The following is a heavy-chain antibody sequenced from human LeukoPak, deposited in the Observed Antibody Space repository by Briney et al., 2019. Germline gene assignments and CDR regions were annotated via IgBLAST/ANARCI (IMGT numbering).Heavy chain of an antibody. CDR1: GFMFGSYW. CDR2: INGDGSTT. V-gene: IGHV3-74*01. D-gene: IGHD3-22*01. Sequence: PGGSLRLSCAASGFMFGSYWMHWVRQAPGKGLVWVSRINGDGSTTTYADSVKGRITISRDSAKNTLYLQMNSLRAEDTAVYYCARASGDDYYDSGADDAFDIWGQGTVVTVSS. CDR3: ARASGDDYYDSGADDAFDI. J-gene: IGHJ3*02.